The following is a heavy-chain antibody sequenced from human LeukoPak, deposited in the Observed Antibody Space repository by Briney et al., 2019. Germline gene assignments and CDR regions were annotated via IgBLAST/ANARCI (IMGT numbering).Heavy chain of an antibody. CDR3: ARGATHAYYFDF. CDR2: ISSSSSYI. CDR1: GFTFSSYS. D-gene: IGHD1-26*01. V-gene: IGHV3-21*04. J-gene: IGHJ4*02. Sequence: GGSLRLSCAASGFTFSSYSMNWVRQAPGKGLEWVSSISSSSSYIYYADSVKGRFTISRDNAKNSLYLQINSLRAEDTAVYYCARGATHAYYFDFWGQGSLVTVSS.